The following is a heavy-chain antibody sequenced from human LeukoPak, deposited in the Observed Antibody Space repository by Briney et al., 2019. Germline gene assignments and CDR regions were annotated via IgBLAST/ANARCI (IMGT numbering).Heavy chain of an antibody. CDR2: INHSGST. D-gene: IGHD3-16*02. V-gene: IGHV4-34*01. CDR3: ARVDDYVWGSYRYFYY. Sequence: SETLSLTCAVYGGSFSGYYWSWIRQPPGKGLEWIGEINHSGSTNYNPSLKSRVTISVDTSKNQFSLKLSSVTAADTAVYYCARVDDYVWGSYRYFYYWGQGTLVTVSS. CDR1: GGSFSGYY. J-gene: IGHJ4*02.